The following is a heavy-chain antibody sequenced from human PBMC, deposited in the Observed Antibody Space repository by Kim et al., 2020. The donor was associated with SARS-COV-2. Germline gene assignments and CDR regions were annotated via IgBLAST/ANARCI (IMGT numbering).Heavy chain of an antibody. Sequence: SETLSLTCTVSGDSITSTTYFWGWIRQPPGKGLEWIGTIYYSGSTYFNPSLKSRVTISVDTSKNQFSLKLSSVTAADTAVYYCASLRGGTYRRGVEFWGQGTLVTVSS. J-gene: IGHJ4*02. CDR1: GDSITSTTYF. CDR2: IYYSGST. D-gene: IGHD3-16*02. V-gene: IGHV4-39*01. CDR3: ASLRGGTYRRGVEF.